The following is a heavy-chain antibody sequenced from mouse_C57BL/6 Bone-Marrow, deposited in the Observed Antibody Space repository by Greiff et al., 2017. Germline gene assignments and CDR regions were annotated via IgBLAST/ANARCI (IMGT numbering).Heavy chain of an antibody. CDR3: ARHEDYGSSSWFAY. CDR2: INSDGGST. V-gene: IGHV5-2*01. J-gene: IGHJ3*01. D-gene: IGHD1-1*01. CDR1: EYEFPSHA. Sequence: EVKLMESGGGLVQPGESLKLSCESNEYEFPSHAMSLVRKTPQKRLALVAAINSDGGSTYYPDTMERRFLISRDNTQKTLYQQMSSLRSEDTALYYCARHEDYGSSSWFAYWGQGTLVTVSA.